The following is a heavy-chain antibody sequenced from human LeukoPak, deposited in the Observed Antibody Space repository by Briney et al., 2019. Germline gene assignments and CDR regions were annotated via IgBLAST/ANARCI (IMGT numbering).Heavy chain of an antibody. CDR1: GFTFSSYS. Sequence: PGGSLRLSCAASGFTFSSYSMNWVRQAPGKGLEWVSYISSSSSTIYYADSVKGRFTISRDNAKNSLYLQMNSLRAEDTAVYYCARSDYYFDYWGQGTLVTVSS. CDR2: ISSSSSTI. V-gene: IGHV3-48*01. D-gene: IGHD2-21*02. CDR3: ARSDYYFDY. J-gene: IGHJ4*02.